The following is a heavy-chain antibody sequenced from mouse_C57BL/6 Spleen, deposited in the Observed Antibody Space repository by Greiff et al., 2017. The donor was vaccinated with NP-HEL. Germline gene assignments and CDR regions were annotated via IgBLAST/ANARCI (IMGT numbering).Heavy chain of an antibody. V-gene: IGHV1-15*01. CDR1: GYTFTDYE. D-gene: IGHD2-4*01. J-gene: IGHJ3*01. CDR3: VGLGYEYEGFAY. CDR2: IDPETGGT. Sequence: QVQLQQSGAELVRPGASVTLSCKASGYTFTDYEMHWVKQTPVHGLEWIGAIDPETGGTAYNQKFKGKAILTADKSSSTAYMQLSSLTSEDSAVYDCVGLGYEYEGFAYWGQGTLVTVSA.